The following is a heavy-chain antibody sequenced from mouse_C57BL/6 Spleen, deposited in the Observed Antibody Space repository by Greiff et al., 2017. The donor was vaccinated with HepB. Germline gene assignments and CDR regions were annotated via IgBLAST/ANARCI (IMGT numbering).Heavy chain of an antibody. CDR2: ISGGGGNT. J-gene: IGHJ1*03. V-gene: IGHV5-9*01. CDR3: ARHEVYYSNYGYFDV. CDR1: GFTFSSYT. Sequence: EVKVVESGGGLVKPGGSLKLSCAASGFTFSSYTMSWVRQTPEKRLEWVATISGGGGNTYYPDSVKGRFTISRDNAKNTLYLQMSSLRSEDTALYYCARHEVYYSNYGYFDVWGTGTTVTVSS. D-gene: IGHD2-5*01.